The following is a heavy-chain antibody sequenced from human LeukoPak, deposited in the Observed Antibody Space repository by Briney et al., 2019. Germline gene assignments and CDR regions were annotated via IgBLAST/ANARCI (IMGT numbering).Heavy chain of an antibody. J-gene: IGHJ6*02. CDR2: ISAYNGNT. V-gene: IGHV1-18*01. Sequence: ASVKVSCKASGYTFTSYGISWVRQAPGQGLEWMGWISAYNGNTNYAQKLQGRVTMTTDTSSSTAYMELRSVRSDDTAVYYCARAEMVRGVITPYSGMDVWGQGTTVTVSS. CDR3: ARAEMVRGVITPYSGMDV. CDR1: GYTFTSYG. D-gene: IGHD3-10*01.